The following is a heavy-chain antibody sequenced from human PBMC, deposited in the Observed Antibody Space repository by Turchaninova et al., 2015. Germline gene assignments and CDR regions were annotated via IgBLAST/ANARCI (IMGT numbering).Heavy chain of an antibody. CDR3: ARRGYSSGWSYDY. CDR2: ISHSGST. CDR1: GYSISSGFC. D-gene: IGHD6-19*01. Sequence: QVQLQESGPGLVKPSETLSLTCAVSGYSISSGFCWGWIRQPPGKGLEWIGGISHSGSTYYTPSLKSRVTISLDTSKNQFSLELSSVTAADTAVYYCARRGYSSGWSYDYWGQGTLVTVSS. V-gene: IGHV4-38-2*01. J-gene: IGHJ4*02.